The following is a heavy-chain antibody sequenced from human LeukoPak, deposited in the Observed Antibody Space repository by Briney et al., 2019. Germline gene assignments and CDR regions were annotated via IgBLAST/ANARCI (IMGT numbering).Heavy chain of an antibody. V-gene: IGHV5-51*01. J-gene: IGHJ4*02. D-gene: IGHD2-2*01. Sequence: GESLKISCKGFGYSFTSYWIAWVRQVPGKGLEWMGIIYPGDSDTRYSPSFQGHVTISGDKSISTVYLQWSSLQASDTAMYYCTRVHLYCSSTSCYSFDYWGQGTLVTVSS. CDR2: IYPGDSDT. CDR1: GYSFTSYW. CDR3: TRVHLYCSSTSCYSFDY.